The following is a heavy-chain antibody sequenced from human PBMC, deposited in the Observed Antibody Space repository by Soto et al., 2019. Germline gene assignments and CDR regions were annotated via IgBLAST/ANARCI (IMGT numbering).Heavy chain of an antibody. V-gene: IGHV3-21*01. CDR3: ARPIAAAGKAPFDY. CDR2: ISSSSSYI. D-gene: IGHD6-13*01. J-gene: IGHJ4*02. CDR1: GFTFSSYS. Sequence: PGGSLRLSCAASGFTFSSYSMNWVRQAPGKGLEWVSSISSSSSYIYYADSVKGRFTISRDNAKNSLYLQMNSLRAEDTAVYYCARPIAAAGKAPFDYWGQGTLVTVSS.